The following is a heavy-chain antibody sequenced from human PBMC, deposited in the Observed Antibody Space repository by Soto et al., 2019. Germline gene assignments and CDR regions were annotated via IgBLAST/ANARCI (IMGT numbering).Heavy chain of an antibody. Sequence: SETLSLTCAVYGGSFSGYYWSWIRQPPGKGLEWIGEINHSGSTNYNPSLKSRVTISVDTSKNQFSLKLSSVTAADTAVYYCARGGSNSSSWYVGYYYYYGMDVWGQGTTVTVSS. CDR1: GGSFSGYY. J-gene: IGHJ6*02. D-gene: IGHD6-13*01. CDR2: INHSGST. CDR3: ARGGSNSSSWYVGYYYYYGMDV. V-gene: IGHV4-34*01.